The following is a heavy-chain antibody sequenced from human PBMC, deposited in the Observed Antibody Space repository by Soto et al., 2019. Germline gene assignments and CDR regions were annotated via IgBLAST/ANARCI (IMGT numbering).Heavy chain of an antibody. V-gene: IGHV1-69*06. D-gene: IGHD1-20*01. J-gene: IGHJ4*02. CDR2: IIPIFGTA. CDR1: GGTFSSYA. Sequence: QVQLVQSGAEVKKPGSSVKVSCKASGGTFSSYAISWVRQAPGQGLEWMGGIIPIFGTANYAQKFQGRVTMTADKSTRTAYMELSSLRSEDTAVYYCACYGSITGTMYYFDYWGQGTLVTVSS. CDR3: ACYGSITGTMYYFDY.